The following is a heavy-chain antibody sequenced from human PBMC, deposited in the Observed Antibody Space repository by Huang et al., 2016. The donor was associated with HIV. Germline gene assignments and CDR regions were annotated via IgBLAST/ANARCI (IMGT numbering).Heavy chain of an antibody. Sequence: QVQLVESGGGVVQPGGSLRLSCEASGVTFSRYGMHWVRQTPGKGLEWVAVVRYDDSDRYYADSVKGRFTLSRDNSKNTLYLEMKSLRPEDTAIYYCAKDSWGGIVDYWGQGTLVTVSS. CDR1: GVTFSRYG. J-gene: IGHJ4*02. V-gene: IGHV3-30*02. D-gene: IGHD3-16*01. CDR2: VRYDDSDR. CDR3: AKDSWGGIVDY.